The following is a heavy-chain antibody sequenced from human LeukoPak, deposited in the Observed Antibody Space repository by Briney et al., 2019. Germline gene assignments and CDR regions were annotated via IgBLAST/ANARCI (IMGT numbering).Heavy chain of an antibody. Sequence: SQTLSLTCTVSGGSISSGSYYWSWIRQPAGKGLEWIGRIYTSGSTNYNPSLKSRVTISVDTSKNQFSLKLSSVTAADTVVYYCARAKGDYWGQGTLVTVSS. CDR3: ARAKGDY. V-gene: IGHV4-61*02. J-gene: IGHJ4*02. CDR2: IYTSGST. CDR1: GGSISSGSYY.